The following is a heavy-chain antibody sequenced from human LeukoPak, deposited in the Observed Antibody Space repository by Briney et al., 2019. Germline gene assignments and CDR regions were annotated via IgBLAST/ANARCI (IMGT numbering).Heavy chain of an antibody. Sequence: GASVKVLCKASGGTFSSYAISWVRQAPGQGLEWMGWINPNSGGTNYAQKLRGRVTMTTDTSISTAYMELSRPTSDDTAVYYCARDQGYCSSTSCYCWFDPWGQGTLVTVSS. CDR2: INPNSGGT. V-gene: IGHV1-2*02. D-gene: IGHD2-2*01. CDR3: ARDQGYCSSTSCYCWFDP. CDR1: GGTFSSYA. J-gene: IGHJ5*02.